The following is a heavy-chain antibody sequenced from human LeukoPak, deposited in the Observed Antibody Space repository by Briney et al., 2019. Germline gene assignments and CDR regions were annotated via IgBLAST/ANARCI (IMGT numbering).Heavy chain of an antibody. J-gene: IGHJ4*02. D-gene: IGHD3-9*01. V-gene: IGHV1-18*01. CDR3: ASYDILTGYNY. CDR2: ISAYNGNT. CDR1: GGTFSSYA. Sequence: AASVKVSCKASGGTFSSYAISWVRQAPGQGLEWMGWISAYNGNTNYAQKLQGRVTMTTDTSTSTAYMELRSLRSDDTAVYYCASYDILTGYNYWGQGTLVTVSS.